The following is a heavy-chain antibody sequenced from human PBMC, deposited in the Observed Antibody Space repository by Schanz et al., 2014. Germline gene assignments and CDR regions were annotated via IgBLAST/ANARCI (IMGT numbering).Heavy chain of an antibody. V-gene: IGHV1-18*01. J-gene: IGHJ4*02. CDR1: GYAFTTYG. CDR2: ISPYNGNT. Sequence: QVQLVQSGAEVKKPGASVRVSCKVSGYAFTTYGISWVRQAPGQGLEWMGWISPYNGNTNYAQKLQGRVTMTADTSTSTAYMDVSSLRSEDTAVYYCASSGAGYSSSWDFDYWGQGTLVTVSS. CDR3: ASSGAGYSSSWDFDY. D-gene: IGHD6-13*01.